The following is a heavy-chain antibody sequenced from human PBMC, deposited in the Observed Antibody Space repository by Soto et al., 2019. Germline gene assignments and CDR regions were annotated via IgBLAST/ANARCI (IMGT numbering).Heavy chain of an antibody. J-gene: IGHJ6*02. Sequence: QVQLQESGPGLVKPSETLSLTCTVSGGSVSSGSYYWSWIRQPPGKGLEWIGYIYYSGSTNYNPPLKSRVTISVDPSKNLSSLKLSSVTAADTAVYYSARVFVYYYGMDVWGQGTTVTVSS. V-gene: IGHV4-61*01. CDR3: ARVFVYYYGMDV. D-gene: IGHD3-10*02. CDR2: IYYSGST. CDR1: GGSVSSGSYY.